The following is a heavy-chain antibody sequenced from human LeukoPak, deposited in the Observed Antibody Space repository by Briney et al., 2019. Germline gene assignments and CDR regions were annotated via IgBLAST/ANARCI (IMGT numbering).Heavy chain of an antibody. CDR3: ARYGNYDILTGYSDN. Sequence: GSVTDSFKASGYRFTSYGMTWVRQAPGQGLEWMGWISGYNGNTKYAQKLQDRVTMTTDTSTSTAYMELRSLRSDDTAVYYCARYGNYDILTGYSDNWGQGTLVTVFS. J-gene: IGHJ4*02. CDR1: GYRFTSYG. V-gene: IGHV1-18*01. CDR2: ISGYNGNT. D-gene: IGHD3-9*01.